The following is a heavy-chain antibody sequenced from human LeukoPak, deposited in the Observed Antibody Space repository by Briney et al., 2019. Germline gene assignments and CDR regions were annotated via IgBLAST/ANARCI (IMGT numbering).Heavy chain of an antibody. V-gene: IGHV3-21*01. J-gene: IGHJ4*02. CDR3: AREYCSSTSCEEDY. CDR2: ISSSSSYI. Sequence: GGSLRLSCAASGFTFSSYIMNWVRQAPGKGLEWVSSISSSSSYIYYADSVKGRFTISRDNAKNSLYLQMNSLRAEDTAVYYCAREYCSSTSCEEDYWGQGTLVTVSS. CDR1: GFTFSSYI. D-gene: IGHD2-2*01.